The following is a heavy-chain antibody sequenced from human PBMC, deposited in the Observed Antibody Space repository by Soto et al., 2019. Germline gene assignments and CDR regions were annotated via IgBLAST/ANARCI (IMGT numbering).Heavy chain of an antibody. V-gene: IGHV4-30-4*01. CDR2: VYYSGSS. CDR3: ARMSYFYDKWYFDL. Sequence: QLQESGPGLVKPSQTLSLTCSVSGSSINNNDYYWSWIRQTPGKGLEWIGYVYYSGSSDYSQSLKSRLSMSIDKSQNQFHLKLNSVTAADTATYYCARMSYFYDKWYFDLWGRGTLVTVSS. D-gene: IGHD3-22*01. J-gene: IGHJ2*01. CDR1: GSSINNNDYY.